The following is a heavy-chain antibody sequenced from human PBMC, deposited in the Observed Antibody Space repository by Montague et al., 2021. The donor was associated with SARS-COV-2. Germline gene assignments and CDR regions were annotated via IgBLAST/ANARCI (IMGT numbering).Heavy chain of an antibody. D-gene: IGHD2-15*01. Sequence: SETLSLTCALNGGSFSFYYWTWIRQSPGKGLELIGGINQALRTTVNPSLSSRLTRSIDTSRRQYSLNLRSVTAADTAVYYCALGFHCNGVNCYDGVLGSWGQGTLVTV. CDR2: INQALRT. V-gene: IGHV4-34*01. CDR3: ALGFHCNGVNCYDGVLGS. CDR1: GGSFSFYY. J-gene: IGHJ5*02.